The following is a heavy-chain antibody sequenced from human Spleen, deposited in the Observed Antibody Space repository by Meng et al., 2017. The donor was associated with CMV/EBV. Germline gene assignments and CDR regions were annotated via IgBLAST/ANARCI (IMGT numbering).Heavy chain of an antibody. D-gene: IGHD6-6*01. J-gene: IGHJ4*02. CDR1: GFTFSNFW. Sequence: GESLKISCAASGFTFSNFWMHWVRQAPGKGLEWVSSISGSSTYIYYADSVKGRFTISRDNAKNSLYLQVNSLRAEDTAVYYCARLFSSSSFDSWGQGTLVTVSS. V-gene: IGHV3-21*01. CDR2: ISGSSTYI. CDR3: ARLFSSSSFDS.